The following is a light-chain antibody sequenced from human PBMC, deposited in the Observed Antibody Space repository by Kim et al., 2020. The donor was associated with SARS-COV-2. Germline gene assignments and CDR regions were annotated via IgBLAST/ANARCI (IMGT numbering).Light chain of an antibody. CDR2: VNSDGSH. J-gene: IGLJ3*02. Sequence: SVKPPCPLGSAHTNYALSWHQQRAEKGPRYLMKVNSDGSHNKGDGIPDRFSGSASGAARYLTISSLQSEDEADYYCQTWGPGIRVFGGGTQLTVL. CDR3: QTWGPGIRV. CDR1: SAHTNYA. V-gene: IGLV4-69*01.